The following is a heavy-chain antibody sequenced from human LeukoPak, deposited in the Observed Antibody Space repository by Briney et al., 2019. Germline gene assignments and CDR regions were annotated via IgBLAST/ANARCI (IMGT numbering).Heavy chain of an antibody. V-gene: IGHV4-38-2*02. Sequence: SETLSLTCTVSGYSISSGYYWGWIRQTPGKGLEWIGYIYHGGRTDYNPSLKSRVTISVDTSKNQFSLKLSSVTAADTAVYYCAREGGLRYFDWLLDYFDYWGQGTLVTVSS. CDR2: IYHGGRT. J-gene: IGHJ4*02. D-gene: IGHD3-9*01. CDR3: AREGGLRYFDWLLDYFDY. CDR1: GYSISSGYY.